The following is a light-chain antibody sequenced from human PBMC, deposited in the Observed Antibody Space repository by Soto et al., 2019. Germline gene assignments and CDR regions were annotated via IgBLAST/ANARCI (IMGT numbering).Light chain of an antibody. CDR2: GAS. V-gene: IGKV3-20*01. CDR1: QSVSSNY. Sequence: EIVLTQSPGTLSLSPGERATLSCRASQSVSSNYLTWYQQKPGQAPRLHIYGASSRATGIPDRFSGSGSGTDFTLTISRLEPEDFAVYYCQQYGSSPFTFGPGTKVDIK. J-gene: IGKJ3*01. CDR3: QQYGSSPFT.